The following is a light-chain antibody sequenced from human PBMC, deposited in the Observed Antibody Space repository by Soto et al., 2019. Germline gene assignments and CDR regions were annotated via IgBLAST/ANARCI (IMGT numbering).Light chain of an antibody. V-gene: IGKV3-20*01. CDR3: QQYGSSPPT. CDR2: GAS. CDR1: QSISNN. Sequence: EIVLTQSPGTLSLSPGEKATLSCRASQSISNNFAWFQQKPGQAPRLLIYGASSRATGTPDRFSGSGSGTDFTLTINRLGPEDFALYYCQQYGSSPPTFGQGTKVDIK. J-gene: IGKJ1*01.